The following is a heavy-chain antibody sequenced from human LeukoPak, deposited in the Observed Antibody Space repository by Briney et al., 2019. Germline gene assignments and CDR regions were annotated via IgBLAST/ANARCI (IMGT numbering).Heavy chain of an antibody. J-gene: IGHJ4*02. Sequence: GGSLRLSCAASGCTFSSYAMSWVRQAPGKGLEWVSAISGSGGSTYYADSVKGRFTISRDNSKNTLYLQMNSLRAEDTAVYYCAKERYYYDSSGYLDPWGQGTLVTVSS. CDR2: ISGSGGST. V-gene: IGHV3-23*01. D-gene: IGHD3-22*01. CDR3: AKERYYYDSSGYLDP. CDR1: GCTFSSYA.